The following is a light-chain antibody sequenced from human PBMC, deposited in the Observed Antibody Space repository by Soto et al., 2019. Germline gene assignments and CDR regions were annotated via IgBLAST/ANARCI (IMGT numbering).Light chain of an antibody. CDR3: QQRSNWTRIT. CDR1: QYVSSGY. J-gene: IGKJ5*01. Sequence: VLTQSPGTLSLSNGESATLSCRAIQYVSSGYLAWYQQKPGQAPRLLIYDASNRATGIPARFSGSGSGTDFTLTISSLEPEDFAVYYCQQRSNWTRITFGQGTRLEVK. CDR2: DAS. V-gene: IGKV3-11*01.